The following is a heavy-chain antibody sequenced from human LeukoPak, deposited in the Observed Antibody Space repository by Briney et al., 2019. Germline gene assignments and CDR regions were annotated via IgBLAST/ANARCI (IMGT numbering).Heavy chain of an antibody. Sequence: SETLSLTCTVSGVSMTSGGNYWSWIRQHPGKGLEWIGNIYYSGSTNYNPSLKSRVTISVDTSKNQFSLKLSSVTAADTAVYYCARVPGWWEQPETGGNWFDPWGQGTLVTVSS. D-gene: IGHD2-15*01. J-gene: IGHJ5*02. CDR2: IYYSGST. CDR1: GVSMTSGGNY. CDR3: ARVPGWWEQPETGGNWFDP. V-gene: IGHV4-61*08.